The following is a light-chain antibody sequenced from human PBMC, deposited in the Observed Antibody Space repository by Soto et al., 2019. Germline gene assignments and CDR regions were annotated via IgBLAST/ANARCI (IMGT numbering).Light chain of an antibody. V-gene: IGLV2-14*01. Sequence: QSVLTQPASVSGSPGQSITISCTGTSSDVGGYNYVSWYQQHPGKAPKLMIYEVSNRPSGVSNRFSGSKSGNTASLTISGLQAEDEADYYRSSYTSSSPYVFGTGTKLTV. CDR3: SSYTSSSPYV. CDR1: SSDVGGYNY. J-gene: IGLJ1*01. CDR2: EVS.